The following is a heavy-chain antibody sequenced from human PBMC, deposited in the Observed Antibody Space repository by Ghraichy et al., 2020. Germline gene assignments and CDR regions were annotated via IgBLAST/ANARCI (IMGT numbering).Heavy chain of an antibody. D-gene: IGHD3-10*01. CDR2: LKSNNDGGTA. J-gene: IGHJ4*02. CDR3: NTVGDWHGSGY. V-gene: IGHV3-15*01. CDR1: GFSFSTAW. Sequence: GGSLKLSCATSGFSFSTAWMSWVRQAPGKGLEWVGRLKSNNDGGTADYAAAVKGRFTMSRDDSRNTLYLHLNSLKTEDTAVYYCNTVGDWHGSGYRGQGTLVTVSS.